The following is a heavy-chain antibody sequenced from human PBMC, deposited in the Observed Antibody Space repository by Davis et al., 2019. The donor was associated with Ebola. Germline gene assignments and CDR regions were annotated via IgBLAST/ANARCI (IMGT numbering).Heavy chain of an antibody. CDR2: IAYTGNT. J-gene: IGHJ3*01. CDR3: ARGGLVPAALYL. CDR1: GASMTSYY. Sequence: PGGSLRLSCTVSGASMTSYYWSWVRQAPGKGLEWIGYIAYTGNTIYKPTLKSRVTISGDTSKKQFFLRLSSVTAADSAVYYCARGGLVPAALYLWGQGTMVTVSS. V-gene: IGHV4-59*01. D-gene: IGHD2-2*01.